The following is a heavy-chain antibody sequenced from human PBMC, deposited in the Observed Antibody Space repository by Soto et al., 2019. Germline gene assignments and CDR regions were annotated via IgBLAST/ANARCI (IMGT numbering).Heavy chain of an antibody. CDR3: ARAGAATLSDY. J-gene: IGHJ4*02. D-gene: IGHD2-15*01. CDR2: IYYSGST. CDR1: GGSISNYY. V-gene: IGHV4-59*01. Sequence: LSLTCTVSGGSISNYYCSWIRQPPGKGLEWIGYIYYSGSTNYNPSLKSRVTISVDTSKNQFSLKLSSVTAADTAVYYCARAGAATLSDYWGQGTLVTVAS.